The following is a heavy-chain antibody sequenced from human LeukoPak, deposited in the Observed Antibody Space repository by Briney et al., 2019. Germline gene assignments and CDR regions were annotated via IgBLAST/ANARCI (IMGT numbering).Heavy chain of an antibody. V-gene: IGHV4-30-4*01. CDR2: MYYSGST. CDR1: GGSISSGDYY. CDR3: ARGPLKYSSSRNWFDP. Sequence: SETLSLTCTVSGGSISSGDYYWSWIRQPPGKGLEWIAYMYYSGSTNYNPSLKSRVTISVDTSKDQFSLKLSSVTAADTAVYYCARGPLKYSSSRNWFDPWGQGTLVTVSS. D-gene: IGHD6-13*01. J-gene: IGHJ5*02.